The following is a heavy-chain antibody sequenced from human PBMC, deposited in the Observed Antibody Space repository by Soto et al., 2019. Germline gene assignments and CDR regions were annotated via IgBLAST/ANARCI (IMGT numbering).Heavy chain of an antibody. J-gene: IGHJ5*02. CDR3: APSSYQLLWDTLWWFDR. V-gene: IGHV2-5*02. Sequence: QINLKESGPTLVKPTQTLTLPCTFSGLSLSTSGVGVGWIRQPPGKALEWLALIYWDDDKRYSPSLKSRITITKDTSKNQVVLIMTNMDPVNTDTYYCAPSSYQLLWDTLWWFDRLGTGTRVNVSS. CDR2: IYWDDDK. CDR1: GLSLSTSGVG. D-gene: IGHD2-2*01.